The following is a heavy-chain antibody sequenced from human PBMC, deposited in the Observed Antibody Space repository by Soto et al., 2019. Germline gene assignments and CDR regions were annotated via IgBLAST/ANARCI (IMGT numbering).Heavy chain of an antibody. CDR2: IIPIFGTA. CDR3: VRDPHRVSIRWTRLLYGK. J-gene: IGHJ6*01. Sequence: QVQLVQSGADVKKAESSVKVSCKASVGTFSSYAIIWDRQAPGQALEWMGWIIPIFGTANYEQKMQGRLMITADYTTSKTYMELSTLSSEHTDEYDCVRDPHRVSIRWTRLLYGK. D-gene: IGHD3-16*02. V-gene: IGHV1-69*01. CDR1: VGTFSSYA.